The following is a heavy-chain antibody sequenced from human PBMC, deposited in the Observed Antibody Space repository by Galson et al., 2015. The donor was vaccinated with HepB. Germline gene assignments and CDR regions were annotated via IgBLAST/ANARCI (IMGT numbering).Heavy chain of an antibody. CDR1: GGTFSSYA. Sequence: SVKVSCKASGGTFSSYAISWVRQAPGQGLEWMGGIIPIFGTANYAQKFQGRVTITADESTSTAYMELSSLRSEDTAVYYCARGPPPLELIAAADPDYYYMDVWGKGTTVTVSS. CDR3: ARGPPPLELIAAADPDYYYMDV. D-gene: IGHD6-13*01. V-gene: IGHV1-69*13. CDR2: IIPIFGTA. J-gene: IGHJ6*03.